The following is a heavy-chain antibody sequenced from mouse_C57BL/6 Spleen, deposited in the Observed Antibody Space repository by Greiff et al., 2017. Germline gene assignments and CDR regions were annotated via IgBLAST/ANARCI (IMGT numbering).Heavy chain of an antibody. J-gene: IGHJ4*01. CDR3: ARIDGA. CDR1: GYTFTSYW. D-gene: IGHD1-1*02. V-gene: IGHV1-50*01. CDR2: IDPSDSYT. Sequence: QVQLQQPGAELVKPGASVKLSCKASGYTFTSYWMQWVKQRPGQGLEWIGEIDPSDSYTNYNQKFKGKATLTVDTSSSTAYMQLSSLTSEDSAVYYCARIDGAWGQGTSVTVSS.